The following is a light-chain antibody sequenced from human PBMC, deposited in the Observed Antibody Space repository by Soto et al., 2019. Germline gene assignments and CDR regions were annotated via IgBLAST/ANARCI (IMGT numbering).Light chain of an antibody. CDR2: GAS. CDR1: QSVSSN. V-gene: IGKV3-15*01. J-gene: IGKJ1*01. CDR3: QQYNNWPPWT. Sequence: EIVMTQSPATLSVSPGERVTLSCRASQSVSSNLAWYQQKPGQAPRLLIYGASTRATGIPARFSGSGSGTEFTLTISSLQSEDFAVYYCQQYNNWPPWTFGQRTKVEIK.